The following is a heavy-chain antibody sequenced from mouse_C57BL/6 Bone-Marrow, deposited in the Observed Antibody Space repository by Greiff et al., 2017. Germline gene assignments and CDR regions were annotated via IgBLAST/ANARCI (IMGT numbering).Heavy chain of an antibody. CDR3: AGYAMDY. CDR1: GCTFTSYW. J-gene: IGHJ4*01. CDR2: IDPSDSYT. Sequence: QVQLQQPGAELVRPGTSVKLSCTASGCTFTSYWMHWVKQRPGQGLEWIGVIDPSDSYTKYNKKFKGKATLTVDTSSSTAYMQLSSLTSEDSAVYYCAGYAMDYWGQGTSVTVSS. V-gene: IGHV1-59*01.